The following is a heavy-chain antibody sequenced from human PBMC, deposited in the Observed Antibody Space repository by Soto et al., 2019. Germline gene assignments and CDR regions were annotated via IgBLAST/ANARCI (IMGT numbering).Heavy chain of an antibody. V-gene: IGHV1-8*01. Sequence: QVQLVQSGAEVKKPGASVKVSCKASGYTFTSYDINWVRQATGQGLEWMGWMNPNSGNTGYAQKCPGRVTMTRNTSISTAYIELSSLRSEDTAVYYCALQPEAWVVPAAHDAFDIWGQGTMVTVSS. J-gene: IGHJ3*02. CDR3: ALQPEAWVVPAAHDAFDI. CDR1: GYTFTSYD. CDR2: MNPNSGNT. D-gene: IGHD2-2*01.